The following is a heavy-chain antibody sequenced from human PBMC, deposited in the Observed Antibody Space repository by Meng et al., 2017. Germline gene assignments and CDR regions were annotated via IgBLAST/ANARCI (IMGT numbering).Heavy chain of an antibody. CDR3: ARTCGGDCYSGPYYYYGMDV. Sequence: ASAKVSCKASGYTFTSYGISWVRQAPGQGLEWMGWISAYNGNTNYAQKLQGRVTMTTDTSTSTAYLQWSNLKTSDTAMYYCARTCGGDCYSGPYYYYGMDVWGQGTTVTVSS. V-gene: IGHV1-18*01. CDR1: GYTFTSYG. CDR2: ISAYNGNT. D-gene: IGHD2-21*02. J-gene: IGHJ6*02.